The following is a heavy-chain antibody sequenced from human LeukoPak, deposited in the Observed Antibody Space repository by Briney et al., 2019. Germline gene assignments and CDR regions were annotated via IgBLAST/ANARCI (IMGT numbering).Heavy chain of an antibody. CDR1: GFTFSSYA. Sequence: AGGSLRLSCAASGFTFSSYAMSWVRQAPGKGLEWVSAISGSGGSTYYADSVKGRFTISRDNSKNTLYLQMNSLRAEDTAVYYCAKGGTYYYDSSGYSVFDYWGQGTLVTVSS. CDR2: ISGSGGST. J-gene: IGHJ4*02. V-gene: IGHV3-23*01. D-gene: IGHD3-22*01. CDR3: AKGGTYYYDSSGYSVFDY.